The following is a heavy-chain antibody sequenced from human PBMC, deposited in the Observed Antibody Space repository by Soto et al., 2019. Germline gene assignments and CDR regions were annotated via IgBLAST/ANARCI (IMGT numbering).Heavy chain of an antibody. V-gene: IGHV3-30*18. Sequence: SLGLSCADSGSTFSSYGMQWVRQAPGKGLEWVAVISYDGSNKYYADSVKGRLTISRDNSKNTLYMQMNSLRAEDTAVYYCAKILVGATRPDAFDIWGQGTMVTVSS. CDR1: GSTFSSYG. CDR2: ISYDGSNK. CDR3: AKILVGATRPDAFDI. J-gene: IGHJ3*02. D-gene: IGHD1-26*01.